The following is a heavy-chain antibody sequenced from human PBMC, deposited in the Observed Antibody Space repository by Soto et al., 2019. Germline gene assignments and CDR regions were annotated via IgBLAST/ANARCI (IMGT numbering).Heavy chain of an antibody. V-gene: IGHV1-69*13. J-gene: IGHJ6*02. CDR2: IIPIFGTA. Sequence: SVKVSCKASGGTFSSYAISWVRQAPGQGLEWMGGIIPIFGTANYAQKFQGRVTITADESTSTAYMELSSLRSEDTAVYYRARELLVPAAVIRPNYYYYGMDVWGQGTTVTVSS. CDR1: GGTFSSYA. D-gene: IGHD2-2*01. CDR3: ARELLVPAAVIRPNYYYYGMDV.